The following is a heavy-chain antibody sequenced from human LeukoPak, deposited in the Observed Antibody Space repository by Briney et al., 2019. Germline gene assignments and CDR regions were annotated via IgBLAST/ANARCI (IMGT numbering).Heavy chain of an antibody. V-gene: IGHV3-30*04. Sequence: GGSLRLSCAAPGFTFSSYAMSWVRQAPGKGLEWVAVISYDGSNKYYADSVKGRFTISRDNSKNTLYLQMNSLRAEDTAVYYCARYCSGGSCYFGYWGQGTLVTVSS. CDR2: ISYDGSNK. CDR1: GFTFSSYA. CDR3: ARYCSGGSCYFGY. J-gene: IGHJ4*02. D-gene: IGHD2-15*01.